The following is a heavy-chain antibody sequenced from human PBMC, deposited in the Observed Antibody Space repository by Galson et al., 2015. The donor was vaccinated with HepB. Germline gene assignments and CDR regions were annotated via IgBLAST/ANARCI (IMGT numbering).Heavy chain of an antibody. CDR3: ARGTVVSSYDAFDI. Sequence: SLRLSCAVSGFNFRSYSMNWVRQAPGKGLEWISHISSSSSRIYYADSVKGRFTVSRDNAKNSLYLQMNGLRDEDTAVFYCARGTVVSSYDAFDIWGQGTKVIVSS. D-gene: IGHD4-23*01. CDR2: ISSSSSRI. V-gene: IGHV3-48*02. CDR1: GFNFRSYS. J-gene: IGHJ3*02.